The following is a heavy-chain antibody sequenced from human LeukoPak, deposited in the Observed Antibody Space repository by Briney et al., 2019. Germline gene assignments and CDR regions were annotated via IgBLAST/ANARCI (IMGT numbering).Heavy chain of an antibody. J-gene: IGHJ4*02. D-gene: IGHD3-10*01. CDR3: ARGPRGVEFDY. CDR2: IYHSGST. V-gene: IGHV4-38-2*02. CDR1: GYSISSGYY. Sequence: PSETLSLTXSVSGYSISSGYYWGWFRQPPGKGLEWIGSIYHSGSTYYNPSLKSRVTISADTSKNQFSVKLSSVTAADTAVYYCARGPRGVEFDYWGQGTLVTVSS.